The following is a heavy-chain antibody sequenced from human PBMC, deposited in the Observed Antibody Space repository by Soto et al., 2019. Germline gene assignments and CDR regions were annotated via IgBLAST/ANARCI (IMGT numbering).Heavy chain of an antibody. V-gene: IGHV4-30-2*01. J-gene: IGHJ6*03. CDR1: GGSISSGGYS. D-gene: IGHD3-3*01. Sequence: SQTLSLTCAVSGGSISSGGYSWSWIRQPPGKGLEWIGYIYHSGSTYYNPSLKSRVTISVDRSKNQFSLKLSSVTAADTAVYYCARGYDVNFCYMDVWGKGTTVT. CDR2: IYHSGST. CDR3: ARGYDVNFCYMDV.